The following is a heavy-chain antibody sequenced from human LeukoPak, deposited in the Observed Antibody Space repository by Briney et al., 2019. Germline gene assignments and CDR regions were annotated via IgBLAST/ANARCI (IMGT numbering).Heavy chain of an antibody. V-gene: IGHV1-2*02. CDR3: VVAGTTFHYLDY. CDR1: GYTFTGYD. J-gene: IGHJ4*02. CDR2: INPNSGGT. Sequence: ASVKVSCKASGYTFTGYDMHWVRQAPGQGLEWMGWINPNSGGTSYAQRFQGRVTMTWDTSSSTAYMEVNSLRSDDTAVYYCVVAGTTFHYLDYWGQGSLVTVSS. D-gene: IGHD6-19*01.